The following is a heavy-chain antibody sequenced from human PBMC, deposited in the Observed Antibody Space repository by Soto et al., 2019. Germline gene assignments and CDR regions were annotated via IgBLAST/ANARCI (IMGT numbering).Heavy chain of an antibody. CDR1: GFTVSSNY. J-gene: IGHJ4*02. D-gene: IGHD1-26*01. CDR2: IYSGGSR. V-gene: IGHV3-66*01. CDR3: ARTGKVGPTVTYFDS. Sequence: GGSLRLSCVVSGFTVSSNYMSWVRQAPGKGLEWVSVIYSGGSRSYADSVKGRFTISRDNGKNTLYLQMNSLRAEDTALYHCARTGKVGPTVTYFDSWGQGTLVTVSS.